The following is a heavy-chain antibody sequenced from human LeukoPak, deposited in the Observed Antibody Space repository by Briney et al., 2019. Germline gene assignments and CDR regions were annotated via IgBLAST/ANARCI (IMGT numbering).Heavy chain of an antibody. CDR2: ISSSSSYI. CDR3: ARVPVTIFGVVGPRHYYYYMDV. J-gene: IGHJ6*03. D-gene: IGHD3-3*01. V-gene: IGHV3-21*01. CDR1: GFTFSSYS. Sequence: GGSLRLSCAASGFTFSSYSMNWVRQAPGKGLEWVSSISSSSSYIYYADSVKGRFTISRDDAKNSLYLQMNSLRAEDTAVYYCARVPVTIFGVVGPRHYYYYMDVWGKGTTVTVSS.